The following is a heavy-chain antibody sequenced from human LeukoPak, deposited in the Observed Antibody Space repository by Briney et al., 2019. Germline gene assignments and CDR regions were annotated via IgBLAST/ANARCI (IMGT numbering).Heavy chain of an antibody. CDR3: VRHRDGRIQTPGLFDY. Sequence: GESLKISCKGSGYSFTSYWMGWVRQMPGKGLEWMGIIYPGDSDTRYSPSFEGQVTISADKSITTAYLQWSSLKASDTAMYYCVRHRDGRIQTPGLFDYWGQGTLVTVSS. J-gene: IGHJ4*02. V-gene: IGHV5-51*01. CDR2: IYPGDSDT. D-gene: IGHD5-18*01. CDR1: GYSFTSYW.